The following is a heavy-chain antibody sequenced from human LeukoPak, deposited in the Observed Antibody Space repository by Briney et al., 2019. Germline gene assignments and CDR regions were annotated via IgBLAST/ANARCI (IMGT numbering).Heavy chain of an antibody. D-gene: IGHD3-10*01. J-gene: IGHJ4*02. CDR1: GFTFSSYA. CDR3: ARDRGHGY. V-gene: IGHV3-21*01. Sequence: GGSLRLSCAPSGFTFSSYAMSWVRQAPGKGLKWVSSISSSSSYIYYADSVKGRFTISRDNAKNSLYLQMNSLRAEDTAVYYCARDRGHGYWGQGTLVTVSS. CDR2: ISSSSSYI.